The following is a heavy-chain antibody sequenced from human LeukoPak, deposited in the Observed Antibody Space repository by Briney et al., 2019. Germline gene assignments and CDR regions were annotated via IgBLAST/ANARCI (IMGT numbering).Heavy chain of an antibody. V-gene: IGHV3-23*01. D-gene: IGHD3-3*01. CDR1: GFTFSSYA. J-gene: IGHJ4*02. Sequence: PGGSLRLSCAASGFTFSSYAMSWVRQAPGKGLEWVSAISGSGGSTYYADSVKGRFTISRDNSKNTLYLQMNSLRAEDTAVYYCARGPRPDFWSGYYFDYWGQGTLVTVSS. CDR3: ARGPRPDFWSGYYFDY. CDR2: ISGSGGST.